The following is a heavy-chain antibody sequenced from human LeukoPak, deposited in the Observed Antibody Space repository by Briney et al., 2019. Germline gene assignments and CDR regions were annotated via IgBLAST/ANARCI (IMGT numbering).Heavy chain of an antibody. CDR1: GGSFSGYY. CDR2: INHSGST. J-gene: IGHJ4*02. CDR3: ARLYCGGDCSQGNYLDY. Sequence: SETLSLTCAVYGGSFSGYYWSWIRQPPGKGLEWIGEINHSGSTNYNPSLKSRVTISVDTSKNQFSLKLSSVTAADTAVYYCARLYCGGDCSQGNYLDYWGQGTLVTVSS. D-gene: IGHD2-21*02. V-gene: IGHV4-34*01.